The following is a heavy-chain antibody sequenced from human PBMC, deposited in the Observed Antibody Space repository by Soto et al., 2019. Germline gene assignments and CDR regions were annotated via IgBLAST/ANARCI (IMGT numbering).Heavy chain of an antibody. CDR2: IIPTVSTT. V-gene: IGHV1-69*01. Sequence: QVQLVQSGAEVKKPGSSVKVSCKASGGTFTSYAISWVRQAPGQVLEWMGGIIPTVSTTNYAQKFQGRVSIAADESTSTAYMDLSSLRSDDTAVYYCARDQGLYVDTRMVVDYYGMDVWGQGTTVTVSS. D-gene: IGHD5-18*01. CDR1: GGTFTSYA. CDR3: ARDQGLYVDTRMVVDYYGMDV. J-gene: IGHJ6*02.